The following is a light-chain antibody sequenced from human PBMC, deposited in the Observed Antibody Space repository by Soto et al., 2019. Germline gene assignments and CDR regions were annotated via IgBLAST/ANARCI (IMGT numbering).Light chain of an antibody. CDR3: QQGNFFPWT. CDR1: QGISVW. V-gene: IGKV1-12*01. Sequence: DTPMTQSPSSVSAAVGDTVTITCRPSQGISVWLAWYQVKPGQAPKLLIYATSRIHGVPSRFAGSGFETDFTLTINNLQPEDSAIYYCQQGNFFPWTFGQGTKVEVK. J-gene: IGKJ1*01. CDR2: ATS.